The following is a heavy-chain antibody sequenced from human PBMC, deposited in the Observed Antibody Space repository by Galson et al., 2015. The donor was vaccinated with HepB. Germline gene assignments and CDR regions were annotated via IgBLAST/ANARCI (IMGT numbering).Heavy chain of an antibody. J-gene: IGHJ4*02. CDR3: ARDTMVQGVSDY. D-gene: IGHD3-10*01. Sequence: SCKASGYTFTSYGISWVRQAPGQGLEWMGWISAYNGNTNYAQKLQGRVTMTTDTSTSTAYMELRSLRSDDTAVYYCARDTMVQGVSDYWGQGTLVTVSS. CDR1: GYTFTSYG. V-gene: IGHV1-18*01. CDR2: ISAYNGNT.